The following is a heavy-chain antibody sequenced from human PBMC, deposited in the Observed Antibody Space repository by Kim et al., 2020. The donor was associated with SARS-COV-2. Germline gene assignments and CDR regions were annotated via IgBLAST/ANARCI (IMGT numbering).Heavy chain of an antibody. V-gene: IGHV3-30*07. CDR3: ARETYYYGSGSYYNVNWFDP. J-gene: IGHJ5*02. D-gene: IGHD3-10*01. Sequence: RFTISRDNSKNTLYLQMNSLRAEDTAVYYCARETYYYGSGSYYNVNWFDPWGQGTLVTVSS.